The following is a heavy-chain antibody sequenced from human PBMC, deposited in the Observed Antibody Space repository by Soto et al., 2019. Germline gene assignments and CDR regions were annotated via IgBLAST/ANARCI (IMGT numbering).Heavy chain of an antibody. CDR2: IDPSDSYT. Sequence: GESLKISCKGSGYSFTSYWISRVRQMPVKGLEWMGRIDPSDSYTNYSPSFQGHVTISADKSISTAYLQWSSLKASDTAMYYCASYDFGVVTQFYGMDVWGQGTTVTVSS. CDR1: GYSFTSYW. CDR3: ASYDFGVVTQFYGMDV. D-gene: IGHD3-3*01. V-gene: IGHV5-10-1*01. J-gene: IGHJ6*02.